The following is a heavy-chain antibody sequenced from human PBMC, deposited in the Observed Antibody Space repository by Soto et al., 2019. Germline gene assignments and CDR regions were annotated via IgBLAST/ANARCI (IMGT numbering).Heavy chain of an antibody. Sequence: QVQLVQSGAEVKKPGSSVKVSCKASGGTFSSYAISWVRQAPGQGLEWMGGIIPIFGTANYAQKFQGRVTITADESTSTAXMELSSLRSEDTAVYYCARHDYGDYVYYYYGMDVWGQGTTVTVSS. CDR1: GGTFSSYA. D-gene: IGHD4-17*01. V-gene: IGHV1-69*01. CDR3: ARHDYGDYVYYYYGMDV. CDR2: IIPIFGTA. J-gene: IGHJ6*02.